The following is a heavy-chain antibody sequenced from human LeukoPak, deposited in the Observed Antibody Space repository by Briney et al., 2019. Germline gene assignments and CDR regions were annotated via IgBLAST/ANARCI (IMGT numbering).Heavy chain of an antibody. Sequence: GGSLRLSSAVSGFTFSTKSMNWVRQAPGKGLEWVSYITADSGTTYYADSVKGRFTISRDNAKNSLFLQMNSLRDEDTAVYYCASRDYFDYWGQGTLVTVSS. V-gene: IGHV3-48*02. CDR3: ASRDYFDY. CDR2: ITADSGTT. CDR1: GFTFSTKS. J-gene: IGHJ4*02.